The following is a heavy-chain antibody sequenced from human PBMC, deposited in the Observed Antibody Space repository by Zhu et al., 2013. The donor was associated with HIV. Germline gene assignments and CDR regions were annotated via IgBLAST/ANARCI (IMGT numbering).Heavy chain of an antibody. V-gene: IGHV4-38-2*01. J-gene: IGHJ4*02. CDR3: ARGVLGGSGSYYNDYFDY. CDR1: GYSISSGYY. Sequence: QVQLQESGPGLVKPSETLPLTCAVSGYSISSGYYWGWIRQPPGKGLEWIGSIYHSGSTYYNPSLKSRVTISVDTSKNQFSLKLSSVTAADTAVYYCARGVLGGSGSYYNDYFDYWGQGTLVTVSS. CDR2: IYHSGST. D-gene: IGHD3-10*01.